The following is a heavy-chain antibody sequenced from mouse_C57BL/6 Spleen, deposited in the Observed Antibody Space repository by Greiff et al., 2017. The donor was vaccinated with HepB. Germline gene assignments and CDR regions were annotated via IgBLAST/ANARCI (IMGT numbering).Heavy chain of an antibody. V-gene: IGHV1-61*01. CDR1: GYTFTSYW. CDR3: ARSGTGDYAMDY. J-gene: IGHJ4*01. CDR2: IYPSDSET. D-gene: IGHD3-1*01. Sequence: VQLQQSGAELVRPGSSVKLSCKASGYTFTSYWMDWVKQRPGQGLEWIGNIYPSDSETHYNQKFKDKATLTVDKSSSTAYMQLSSLTSEDSAVYYCARSGTGDYAMDYWGQGTSVTVSS.